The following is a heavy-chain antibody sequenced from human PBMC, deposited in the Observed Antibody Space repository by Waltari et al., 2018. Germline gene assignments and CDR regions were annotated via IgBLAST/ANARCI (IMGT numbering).Heavy chain of an antibody. D-gene: IGHD1-1*01. CDR2: IVPDSGNT. CDR1: GGTFSTYS. V-gene: IGHV1-69*04. CDR3: ARGRGDGWNVNTFDI. Sequence: QVQLVQSGAEMKKPGSSVKVSCKASGGTFSTYSVSWVRQAPGQGLEWLGRIVPDSGNTNFIQKVGGRFTITVDRSTTTAYMQLSRLRFEDTAMYFCARGRGDGWNVNTFDIWGQGTMVTVSA. J-gene: IGHJ3*02.